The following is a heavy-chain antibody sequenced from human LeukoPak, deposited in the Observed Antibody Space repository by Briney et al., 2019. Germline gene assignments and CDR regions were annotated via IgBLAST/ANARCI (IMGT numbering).Heavy chain of an antibody. V-gene: IGHV4-39*07. J-gene: IGHJ4*02. D-gene: IGHD2-8*01. CDR1: RGSFSSSTYY. CDR2: IYYTGST. CDR3: TAEKNGSPHY. Sequence: SETLSLTCTVSRGSFSSSTYYWSWVRQPPGKGLEWIASIYYTGSTYYNPSLKSRLTISLGMSKNEFFLTMTSVTAADTAVYFCTAEKNGSPHYWGQGTQVTVSS.